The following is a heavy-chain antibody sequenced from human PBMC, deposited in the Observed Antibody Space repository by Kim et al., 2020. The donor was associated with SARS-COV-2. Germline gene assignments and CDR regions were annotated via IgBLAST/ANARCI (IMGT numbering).Heavy chain of an antibody. V-gene: IGHV3-33*01. CDR3: ARVYGDYTRWFEP. J-gene: IGHJ5*02. Sequence: YADAVKGRFNISRDNSKNKLYLQMSSMRGEDTAVYYCARVYGDYTRWFEPWGQGTLVTVSS. D-gene: IGHD4-17*01.